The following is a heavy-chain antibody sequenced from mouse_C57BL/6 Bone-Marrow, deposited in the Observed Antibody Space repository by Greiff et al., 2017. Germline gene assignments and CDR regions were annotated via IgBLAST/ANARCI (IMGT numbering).Heavy chain of an antibody. CDR3: ARESYDYDVDY. J-gene: IGHJ2*01. Sequence: VQLQQSGAELVKPGASVKMSCKASGYTFTSYWITWVKQRPGQGLEWIGDIYPGSGSTNYNEKFKSKATLTVDTSSSTAYMQLSSLTSEDSAVYYCARESYDYDVDYWGQGTTLTVSS. D-gene: IGHD2-4*01. V-gene: IGHV1-55*01. CDR1: GYTFTSYW. CDR2: IYPGSGST.